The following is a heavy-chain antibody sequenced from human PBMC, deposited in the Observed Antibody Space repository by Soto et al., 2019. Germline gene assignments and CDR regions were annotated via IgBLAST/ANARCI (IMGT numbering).Heavy chain of an antibody. CDR3: ARDVEIFGTHRPINWFDP. D-gene: IGHD3-3*01. V-gene: IGHV1-18*01. J-gene: IGHJ5*02. CDR1: GYTFTSYG. Sequence: ASVKVSCKASGYTFTSYGISWVRQAPGQGLEWMGWISAYNGNTNYAQELQGRVTTTTDTSTSTAYMELRSLRSDDTAVYYCARDVEIFGTHRPINWFDPWGQGTLVTVSS. CDR2: ISAYNGNT.